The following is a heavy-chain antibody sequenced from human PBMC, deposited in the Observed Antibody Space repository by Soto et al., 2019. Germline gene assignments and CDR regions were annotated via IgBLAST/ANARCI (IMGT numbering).Heavy chain of an antibody. CDR1: CSSINSGGYY. CDR2: IYYSGST. J-gene: IGHJ6*03. V-gene: IGHV4-31*03. D-gene: IGHD2-2*01. CDR3: ARNPVVPAGMRGYYYYYMDV. Sequence: TLSLTCTFACSSINSGGYYCSWISQHPGKGLEWIGYIYYSGSTYYNPSLKSRVTISVDTSKNQFSLKLSSVTAADTAVYYCARNPVVPAGMRGYYYYYMDVWGKGTTVTVS.